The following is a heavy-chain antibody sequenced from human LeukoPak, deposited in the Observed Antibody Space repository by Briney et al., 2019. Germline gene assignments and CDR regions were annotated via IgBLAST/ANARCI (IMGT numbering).Heavy chain of an antibody. CDR2: INPNSGGT. J-gene: IGHJ4*02. D-gene: IGHD5-24*01. CDR1: GYTFASYY. Sequence: ASVKVSCKASGYTFASYYMHWVRQAPGQGLEWMGWINPNSGGTNYAQKFQGRVTMTRDTSISTAYMELSRLRSDDTAVYYCAREVNPSRDRYNNFDYWGQGTLVTVSS. CDR3: AREVNPSRDRYNNFDY. V-gene: IGHV1-2*02.